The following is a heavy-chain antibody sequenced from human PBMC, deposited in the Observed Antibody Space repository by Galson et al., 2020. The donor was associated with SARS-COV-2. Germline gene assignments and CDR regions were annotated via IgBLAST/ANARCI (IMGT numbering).Heavy chain of an antibody. D-gene: IGHD3-10*01. CDR1: GDSLSSGDYS. V-gene: IGHV4-30-2*01. CDR2: IYHSGTT. CDR3: ARRKGRGDYFDY. Sequence: ASETLSLTFTVSGDSLSSGDYSWSWIRQPPGKGLEWIGYIYHSGTTYYNPSLKSRVTMSVDNSKNQFSLNLTSMTAADTAVYYCARRKGRGDYFDYWGQGTLVTVSS. J-gene: IGHJ4*02.